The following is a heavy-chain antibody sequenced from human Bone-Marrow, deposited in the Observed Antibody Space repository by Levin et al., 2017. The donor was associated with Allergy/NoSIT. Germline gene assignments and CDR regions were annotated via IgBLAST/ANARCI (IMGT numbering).Heavy chain of an antibody. CDR1: GFTFSRYD. Sequence: GGSLRLSCAASGFTFSRYDMHWVRHVTGKGLEWVSSIGTAGDTYYPGSVKGRFTISRENAKNSFYPQMNSLRAGDTAVYYCARSDEGGMDVWGQGTTVTVSS. J-gene: IGHJ6*02. CDR3: ARSDEGGMDV. CDR2: IGTAGDT. V-gene: IGHV3-13*01.